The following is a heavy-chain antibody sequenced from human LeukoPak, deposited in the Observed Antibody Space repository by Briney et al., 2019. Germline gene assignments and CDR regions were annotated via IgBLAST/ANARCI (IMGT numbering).Heavy chain of an antibody. V-gene: IGHV4-39*07. CDR1: GGSISSSSYY. CDR3: ARDGPLRGMDV. CDR2: IYYSGST. J-gene: IGHJ6*02. Sequence: SETLCLTCTVSGGSISSSSYYWGWIRQPPGKGLEWIGSIYYSGSTYYNPSLKSRVTISVDTSKNQFSLKLSSVTAADTAVYYCARDGPLRGMDVWGQGTTVTVSS.